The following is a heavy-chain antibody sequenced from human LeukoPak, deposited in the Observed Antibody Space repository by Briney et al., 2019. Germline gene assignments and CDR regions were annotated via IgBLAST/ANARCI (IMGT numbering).Heavy chain of an antibody. J-gene: IGHJ4*02. D-gene: IGHD2-2*01. CDR1: GYRFTSYW. CDR3: TRRDLYCSSTSCYDC. Sequence: GESLKISRKGSGYRFTSYWIGWVRQMPGKGLEWMGIIHPGDSDTRYSPSFQGQVTISADKSISTAYLQWSSLRASDTAMYYCTRRDLYCSSTSCYDCWGQGTLVTVSS. CDR2: IHPGDSDT. V-gene: IGHV5-51*01.